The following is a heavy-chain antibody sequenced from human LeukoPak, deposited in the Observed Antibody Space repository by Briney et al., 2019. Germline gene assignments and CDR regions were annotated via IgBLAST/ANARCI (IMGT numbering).Heavy chain of an antibody. D-gene: IGHD3-9*01. Sequence: KPGGSLRLSCAASGFTFNEYYISWIRQAPGEGPEWVSSISGSGEITSYADSVKGRITMSRDNAKNSVYLQMNDLRDEDTAVYYCARDYDWAFDFWGQGTRVTVSS. CDR3: ARDYDWAFDF. V-gene: IGHV3-11*04. CDR2: ISGSGEIT. J-gene: IGHJ4*02. CDR1: GFTFNEYY.